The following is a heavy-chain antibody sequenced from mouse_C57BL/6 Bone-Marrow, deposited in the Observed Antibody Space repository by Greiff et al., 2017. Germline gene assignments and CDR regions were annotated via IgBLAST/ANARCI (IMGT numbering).Heavy chain of an antibody. CDR2: INPNNGGT. Sequence: VHVKQSGPELVKPGASVKIPCKASGYTFTDYNMDWVKQSHGKSLEWIGDINPNNGGTIYNQKFKGKATLTVDKSSSTAYMELRSLTSEDTAVDYCARMNHDYDGFAYWGQGTLVTVSA. CDR3: ARMNHDYDGFAY. J-gene: IGHJ3*01. D-gene: IGHD2-4*01. V-gene: IGHV1-18*01. CDR1: GYTFTDYN.